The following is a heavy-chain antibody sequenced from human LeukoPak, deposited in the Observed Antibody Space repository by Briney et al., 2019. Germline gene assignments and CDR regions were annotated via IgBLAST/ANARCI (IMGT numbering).Heavy chain of an antibody. Sequence: HPGGSLRLSCAASGFTVSSCYMSWVRQAPGKGLEWVSVLYSDGSTFYADSVKGRFTISRDNSKNTLHLQMNNLRAEDTAVYYCARAAYDSNVFTANHDYGGREPLVPVSS. CDR3: ARAAYDSNVFTANHDY. D-gene: IGHD3-22*01. J-gene: IGHJ4*02. V-gene: IGHV3-53*01. CDR1: GFTVSSCY. CDR2: LYSDGST.